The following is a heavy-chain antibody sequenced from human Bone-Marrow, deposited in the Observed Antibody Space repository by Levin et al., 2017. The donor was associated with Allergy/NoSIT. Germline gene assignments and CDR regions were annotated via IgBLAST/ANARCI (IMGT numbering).Heavy chain of an antibody. Sequence: PGGSLRLSCAASGFTFSSYGMHWVRQAPGKGLEWVAVISYDGSNKYYADSVKGRFTISRDNSKNTLYLQMNSLRAEDTAVYYCAKAKWDCTNGVCSIGDYWGQGTLVTVSS. CDR2: ISYDGSNK. CDR3: AKAKWDCTNGVCSIGDY. CDR1: GFTFSSYG. V-gene: IGHV3-30*18. D-gene: IGHD2-8*01. J-gene: IGHJ4*02.